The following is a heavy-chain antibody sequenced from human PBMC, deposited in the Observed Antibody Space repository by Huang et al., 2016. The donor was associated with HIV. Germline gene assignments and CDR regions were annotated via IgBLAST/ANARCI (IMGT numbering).Heavy chain of an antibody. V-gene: IGHV3-30*03. CDR1: GLTLIMYG. D-gene: IGHD3-3*01. CDR3: ATWAQGGGYYLN. CDR2: SSDDGSKK. J-gene: IGHJ4*02. Sequence: QVHLVESGGGVVQPGSSLRLSCAASGLTLIMYGLHLCCQTPGKGLGWVALSSDDGSKKYYADSVKGRFTISRDNSKKTLYLQMDSLRAEDTAVYYCATWAQGGGYYLNWGQGTLVTVSS.